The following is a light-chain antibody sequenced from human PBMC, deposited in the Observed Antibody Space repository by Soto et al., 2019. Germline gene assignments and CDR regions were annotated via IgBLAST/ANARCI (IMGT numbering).Light chain of an antibody. CDR1: NLGSKS. CDR2: DDS. Sequence: SYELTQPPSVSVAPGQTARITCGGDNLGSKSVHWYQRKPGQAPVLVVYDDSDRPSGIPERFSGSNSGNTATLTISRAGAGDEADYYCQVWDDDSYHHVFGTGTKVTVL. CDR3: QVWDDDSYHHV. V-gene: IGLV3-21*02. J-gene: IGLJ1*01.